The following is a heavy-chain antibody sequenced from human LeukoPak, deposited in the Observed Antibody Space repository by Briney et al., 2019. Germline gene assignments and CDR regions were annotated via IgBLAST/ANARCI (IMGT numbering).Heavy chain of an antibody. J-gene: IGHJ4*02. CDR2: INHSGST. CDR1: GGSFSGYY. V-gene: IGHV4-34*01. Sequence: SETLSLTCAVYGGSFSGYYWSWIRRPPGKGLEWIGEINHSGSTNYNPSLKSRVTISVDTSKNQFSLKLSSVTAADTAVYYCARGGDPSRINYFDYWGQGTLVTVSS. D-gene: IGHD3-10*01. CDR3: ARGGDPSRINYFDY.